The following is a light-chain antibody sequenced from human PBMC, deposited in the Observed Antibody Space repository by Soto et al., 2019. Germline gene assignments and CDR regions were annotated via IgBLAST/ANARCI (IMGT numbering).Light chain of an antibody. CDR3: QPYGSSLALT. CDR1: QSVSSRY. CDR2: GAS. Sequence: EIVVTQSPGTLSLSPGERATLSCRASQSVSSRYLAWYQQNPGQAPRLLSDGASNRSTGIPDRFSGSGSGTDFTLNISRLASEDFAVSYWQPYGSSLALTVDGGTKVEIK. J-gene: IGKJ4*01. V-gene: IGKV3-20*01.